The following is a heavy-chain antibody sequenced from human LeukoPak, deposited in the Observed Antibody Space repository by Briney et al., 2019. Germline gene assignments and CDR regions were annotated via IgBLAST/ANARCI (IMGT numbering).Heavy chain of an antibody. CDR1: GFTFSSYW. CDR3: ARVVVPAAIDWFDP. Sequence: GGSLRLSCAASGFTFSSYWMHWVRHAPGKGLVWVSRINSDGSSTSYADSVKGRFTISRDNAKNTLYLQMNSLRAEDTAVYYCARVVVPAAIDWFDPWGQGTLVTVSS. J-gene: IGHJ5*02. V-gene: IGHV3-74*01. CDR2: INSDGSST. D-gene: IGHD2-2*01.